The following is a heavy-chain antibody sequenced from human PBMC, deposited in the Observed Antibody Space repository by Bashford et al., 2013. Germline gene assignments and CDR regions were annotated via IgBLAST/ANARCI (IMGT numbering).Heavy chain of an antibody. CDR1: GLSINTAW. J-gene: IGHJ3*02. D-gene: IGHD3-3*01. CDR2: IRGNTAGGTT. Sequence: GGSLRLSCVASGLSINTAWVNWVRQAPGRGLEWVGRIRGNTAGGTTDYDASVRGRFTISRDASKNTVDLQMSSLKSEDTAEYYCATLLVGVDVIHVFDMWGQGTMVTVSS. CDR3: ATLLVGVDVIHVFDM. V-gene: IGHV3-15*07.